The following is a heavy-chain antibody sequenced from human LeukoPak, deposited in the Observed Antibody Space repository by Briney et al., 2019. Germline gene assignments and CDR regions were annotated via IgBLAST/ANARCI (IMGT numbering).Heavy chain of an antibody. D-gene: IGHD3-22*01. CDR1: GYTFTGYY. Sequence: ASVKVSCKASGYTFTGYYMHWVRQAPAQGLEWMGWINPNSGGTNYAQKFQGRVTMTRDTSISTAYMELSRLRSDDTAVYYCARMNYYDSSGTYYYYGMDVWGQGTTVTVSS. CDR3: ARMNYYDSSGTYYYYGMDV. V-gene: IGHV1-2*02. J-gene: IGHJ6*02. CDR2: INPNSGGT.